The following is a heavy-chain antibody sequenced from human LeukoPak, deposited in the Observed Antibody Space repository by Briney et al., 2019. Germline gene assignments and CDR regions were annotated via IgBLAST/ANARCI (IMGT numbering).Heavy chain of an antibody. CDR1: GFTFDDYA. J-gene: IGHJ3*02. CDR2: ISWNSGSI. V-gene: IGHV3-9*03. Sequence: GGSLRLSCAASGFTFDDYAMHWVRQAPGKGLEWVSGISWNSGSIGYADSVKGRFTISRGNAKNSLYLQMNSLRAEDMALYYCAKGYSSGWYSLDAGAFDIWGQGTMVTVSS. D-gene: IGHD6-19*01. CDR3: AKGYSSGWYSLDAGAFDI.